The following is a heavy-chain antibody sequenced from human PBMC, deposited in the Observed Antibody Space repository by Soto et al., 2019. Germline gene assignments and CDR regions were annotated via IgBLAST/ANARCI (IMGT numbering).Heavy chain of an antibody. V-gene: IGHV1-18*01. CDR2: ISAYNGNT. J-gene: IGHJ4*02. CDR1: GYTFTSYG. D-gene: IGHD6-13*01. Sequence: QVQLVQSGAEVKKPGASVKVSCKASGYTFTSYGISWVRPAPGQGLEWMGWISAYNGNTNYAQKLQGRVTMTTDTSTSTADMELRRLGSDDTAVYYCARVAAAAGGSDYWGQGSLVTVSS. CDR3: ARVAAAAGGSDY.